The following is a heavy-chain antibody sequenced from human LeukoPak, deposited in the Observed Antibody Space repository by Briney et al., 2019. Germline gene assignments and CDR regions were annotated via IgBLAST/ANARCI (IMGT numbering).Heavy chain of an antibody. V-gene: IGHV3-7*01. D-gene: IGHD1-26*01. CDR1: GFTFSSYF. J-gene: IGHJ4*02. Sequence: GGSLRLSCAASGFTFSSYFMSWVRQAPGNGLEWVASIKGDGSEKTYVDSVKGRFTISRDNAKNSLSLQMNSLRAEDTAVYYWASRRVGNNYWGQGILVTVSS. CDR2: IKGDGSEK. CDR3: ASRRVGNNY.